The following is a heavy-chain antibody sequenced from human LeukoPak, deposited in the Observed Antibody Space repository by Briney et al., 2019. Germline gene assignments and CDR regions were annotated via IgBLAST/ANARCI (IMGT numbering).Heavy chain of an antibody. Sequence: ASVKVSCKASVYTFTSYGISWVRQAPGQGLEWMGWISAYNGNTNYAQKLQGRVTMTTDTSTNTAYMELRSVRSDDTAVYYCARYVLGYCSSTSCYVGAGFDYWGQGTLVTVSS. V-gene: IGHV1-18*01. J-gene: IGHJ4*02. D-gene: IGHD2-2*01. CDR2: ISAYNGNT. CDR1: VYTFTSYG. CDR3: ARYVLGYCSSTSCYVGAGFDY.